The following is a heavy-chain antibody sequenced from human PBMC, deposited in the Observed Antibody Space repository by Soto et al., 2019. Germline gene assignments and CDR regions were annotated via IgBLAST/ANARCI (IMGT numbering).Heavy chain of an antibody. CDR3: ARDDEYSGNGMDV. CDR1: GFTFSNYG. D-gene: IGHD3-10*01. J-gene: IGHJ6*02. CDR2: ILNDGSNR. V-gene: IGHV3-33*01. Sequence: QVQLVESGGGVVQPGRSLRLSCAASGFTFSNYGMHWVRQAPGKGLEWVAVILNDGSNRYHADSVKDQFTISRDNSKNTLYLEMNGLRAGDTGVYYCARDDEYSGNGMDVWGQGTTVTVS.